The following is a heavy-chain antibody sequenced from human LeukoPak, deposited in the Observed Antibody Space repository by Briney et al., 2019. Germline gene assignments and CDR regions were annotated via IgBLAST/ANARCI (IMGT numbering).Heavy chain of an antibody. CDR3: ARSTRITMIVVGSNWFDP. J-gene: IGHJ5*02. D-gene: IGHD3-22*01. Sequence: SETLSLTCAVYGGSISSYYWSWIRQPPGKGLEWIGYIYYSGSTNYNPSLKSRVTISVDTSKNQFSLKLSSVTAADAAVYYCARSTRITMIVVGSNWFDPWGQGTLVTVSS. CDR2: IYYSGST. V-gene: IGHV4-59*12. CDR1: GGSISSYY.